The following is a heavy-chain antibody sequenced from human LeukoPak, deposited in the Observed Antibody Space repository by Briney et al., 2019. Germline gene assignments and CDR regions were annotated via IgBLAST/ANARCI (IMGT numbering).Heavy chain of an antibody. V-gene: IGHV3-53*01. D-gene: IGHD2-15*01. CDR1: GFTVSSNY. CDR3: ARGYCSGGSCYSEGVYFDY. CDR2: IYSGGST. J-gene: IGHJ4*02. Sequence: GGSLRLSCAASGFTVSSNYMSWVRQAPGKGLEWVSVIYSGGSTYYADSVKGRFTISRDSSKNTLYLQMNSLRAEDTAVYYCARGYCSGGSCYSEGVYFDYWGQGTLVTVSS.